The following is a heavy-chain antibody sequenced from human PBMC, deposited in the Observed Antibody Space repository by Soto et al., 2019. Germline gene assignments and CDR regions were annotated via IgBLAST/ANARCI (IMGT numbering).Heavy chain of an antibody. Sequence: EVQLLESGGGLVQPGGSLRLSCAASGFTISTYSITWVRQTPAKGLEWVSGISVTGDTTFYADYVKGRFTISRDNSKNTVYLQMNSLRVEDTAVYYCAKWSGYGDLWGQGTLVTVSS. CDR3: AKWSGYGDL. D-gene: IGHD5-12*01. J-gene: IGHJ4*02. CDR1: GFTISTYS. CDR2: ISVTGDTT. V-gene: IGHV3-23*01.